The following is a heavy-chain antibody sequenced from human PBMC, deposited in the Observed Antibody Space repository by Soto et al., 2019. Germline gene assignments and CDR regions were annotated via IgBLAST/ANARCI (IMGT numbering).Heavy chain of an antibody. CDR1: GGSFSGYY. V-gene: IGHV4-34*01. D-gene: IGHD2-21*01. CDR2: INHSGST. Sequence: SETLSLTCAVYGGSFSGYYWSWIRQPPGKGLEWIGEINHSGSTNYNPSLKSRVTISVDTSKNQFSLKLSSVTAADTAVYYCARVPFRPPRRCGGDCYSFDYWGQGTLVTVSS. CDR3: ARVPFRPPRRCGGDCYSFDY. J-gene: IGHJ4*02.